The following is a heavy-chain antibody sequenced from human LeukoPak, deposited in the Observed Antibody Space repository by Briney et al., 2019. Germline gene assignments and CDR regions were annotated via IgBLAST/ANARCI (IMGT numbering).Heavy chain of an antibody. CDR2: IYYTGST. CDR3: VRSKSGTYGWFDP. D-gene: IGHD4-17*01. CDR1: GGSISGYY. Sequence: PSETLSLTCTVSGGSISGYYWSWIRQPPGKGLEWIGYIYYTGSTNYNPSLKSRVIISVDTSKNQFSLKVNSVTAADTAVYYCVRSKSGTYGWFDPWGQGTLVTVSS. J-gene: IGHJ5*02. V-gene: IGHV4-59*01.